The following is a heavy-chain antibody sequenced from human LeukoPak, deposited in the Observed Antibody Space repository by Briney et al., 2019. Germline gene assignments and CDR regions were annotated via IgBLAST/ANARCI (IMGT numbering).Heavy chain of an antibody. D-gene: IGHD3-10*01. CDR3: TTSNRPGEGFEY. Sequence: GGSLRLSCAASGFTFSNAWMSWVRQAPGKGLEWVGRIKSKTDGGATDYAAPVKGRFTISRDDSKNTLYLQMNSLKTEDTAVYYCTTSNRPGEGFEYWGQGTLVTVSS. V-gene: IGHV3-15*01. CDR2: IKSKTDGGAT. CDR1: GFTFSNAW. J-gene: IGHJ4*02.